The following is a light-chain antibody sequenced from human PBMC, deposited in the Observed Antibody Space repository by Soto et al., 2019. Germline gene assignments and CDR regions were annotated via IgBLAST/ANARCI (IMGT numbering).Light chain of an antibody. CDR3: QQSYITLLT. Sequence: DIQMTQSPSSLSASVGDRVTITCRASQTISSYLNWYQQKPGKAPKLLIYAASSLQSGVPSRFSGSGSGTDYTLTISSLQPEDFGTYYCQQSYITLLTFGGGTKVDIK. J-gene: IGKJ4*01. CDR1: QTISSY. CDR2: AAS. V-gene: IGKV1-39*01.